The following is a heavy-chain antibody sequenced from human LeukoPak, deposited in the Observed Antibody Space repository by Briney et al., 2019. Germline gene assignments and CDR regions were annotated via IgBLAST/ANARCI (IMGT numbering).Heavy chain of an antibody. CDR1: GYTFTSYD. D-gene: IGHD1-1*01. V-gene: IGHV1-46*01. J-gene: IGHJ4*02. CDR2: INPSGGST. Sequence: GASVKVSCKASGYTFTSYDINWVRQAPGQGLEWMGIINPSGGSTSYAQKFQGRVTMTRDMSTSTVYMELSSLRSEDTAVYYCARDGLEGHYFDYWGQGTLVTVSS. CDR3: ARDGLEGHYFDY.